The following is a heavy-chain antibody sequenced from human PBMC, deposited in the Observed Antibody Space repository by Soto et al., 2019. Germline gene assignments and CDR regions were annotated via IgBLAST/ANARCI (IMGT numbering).Heavy chain of an antibody. Sequence: PGGSLRLSCAASGLTFSSYDMHWVRQVTGKGLEWVSTIGTAGDPYYPVSVKGRFTISRENAKNSLYLQMNSLRAGDTAMYFCAAGTAGSSSFDYWGQGSLVTVSS. CDR3: AAGTAGSSSFDY. CDR2: IGTAGDP. J-gene: IGHJ4*02. CDR1: GLTFSSYD. V-gene: IGHV3-13*05. D-gene: IGHD6-6*01.